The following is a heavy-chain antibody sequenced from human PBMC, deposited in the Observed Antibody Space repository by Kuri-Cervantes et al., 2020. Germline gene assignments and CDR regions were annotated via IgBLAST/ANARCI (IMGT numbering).Heavy chain of an antibody. D-gene: IGHD2-8*01. CDR3: AAQVVNGPVDY. J-gene: IGHJ4*02. CDR2: IHHSGST. V-gene: IGHV4-30-4*01. CDR1: GDSISSGDYY. Sequence: LRLSCTVSGDSISSGDYYWSWIRQPPGKGLEWIGYIHHSGSTYYNPSIRSRVTISVDTSQNQVSLHLTSATAADTAVYYCAAQVVNGPVDYWGLGTLVTVSS.